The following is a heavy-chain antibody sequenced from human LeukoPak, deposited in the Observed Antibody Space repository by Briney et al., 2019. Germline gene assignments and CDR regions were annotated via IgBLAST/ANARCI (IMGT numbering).Heavy chain of an antibody. J-gene: IGHJ4*02. CDR3: ARESGRGGESLDY. Sequence: PGGSLRLSCAASGFTFSSYAMHWVRQAPGKGLEWVAVISYDGSNKYYADSVKGRFTISRDNSKNTLYLQMNSLRAEDTAVYYCARESGRGGESLDYWGQGTLVTVSS. CDR1: GFTFSSYA. CDR2: ISYDGSNK. V-gene: IGHV3-30-3*01. D-gene: IGHD3-10*01.